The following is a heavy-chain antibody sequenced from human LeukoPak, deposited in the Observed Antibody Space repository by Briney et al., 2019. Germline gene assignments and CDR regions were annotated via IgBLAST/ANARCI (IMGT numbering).Heavy chain of an antibody. CDR2: LRFDGSNK. D-gene: IGHD3-3*01. V-gene: IGHV3-30*02. CDR3: AKGEAIFGVDDAFDI. CDR1: GFTFSSYG. Sequence: PGGSLRLSCAASGFTFSSYGMHWVRQAPGKGREWVAFLRFDGSNKYYADSVKGRFTISRDNSKNTLYLQMNSLRAEDTAVYYCAKGEAIFGVDDAFDIWGQGTMVTVSS. J-gene: IGHJ3*02.